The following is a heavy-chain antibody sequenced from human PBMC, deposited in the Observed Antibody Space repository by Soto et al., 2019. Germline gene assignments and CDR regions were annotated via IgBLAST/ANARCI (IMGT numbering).Heavy chain of an antibody. J-gene: IGHJ4*02. CDR2: ISYDGSIQ. V-gene: IGHV3-30*18. CDR3: AKEIRAYSSSWSFDY. D-gene: IGHD6-13*01. Sequence: QVQLVESGGGVVQPGRSLRLSCAASGFTFSSYGMHWVRQAPGEGLEWGVVISYDGSIQYYTDSAEGRFTISRNNSKSTVYLPMNSLRAEDTAVYYCAKEIRAYSSSWSFDYWGQGTLVTVSS. CDR1: GFTFSSYG.